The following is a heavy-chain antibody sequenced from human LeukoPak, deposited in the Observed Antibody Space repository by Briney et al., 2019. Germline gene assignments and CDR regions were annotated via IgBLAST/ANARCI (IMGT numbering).Heavy chain of an antibody. J-gene: IGHJ6*02. V-gene: IGHV3-23*01. CDR3: AKSTSPLHYYYGMDV. CDR1: GFTFSNYA. CDR2: ISGSGGST. Sequence: RGSLRLSCAASGFTFSNYAMSWVRQAPGKGLEWVSTISGSGGSTYYADSVKGRFTISRDNSKNTLYLQLNSLRAEDTAVYYCAKSTSPLHYYYGMDVWGQGTTVTVSS. D-gene: IGHD2-2*01.